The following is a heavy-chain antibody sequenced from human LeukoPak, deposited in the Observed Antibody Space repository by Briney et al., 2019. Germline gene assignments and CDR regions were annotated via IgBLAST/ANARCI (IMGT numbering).Heavy chain of an antibody. CDR3: ARDLGYYYGSGSYSPAYYYYMDV. Sequence: SVKVSCKASGGTFSSYAISWVRQAPGQGLEWMGGIIPIFGTANYAQKFQGRVTITADKSTSTAYMELSSLRSEDTAVYYCARDLGYYYGSGSYSPAYYYYMDVWGKGTTVTVSS. D-gene: IGHD3-10*01. V-gene: IGHV1-69*06. CDR2: IIPIFGTA. CDR1: GGTFSSYA. J-gene: IGHJ6*03.